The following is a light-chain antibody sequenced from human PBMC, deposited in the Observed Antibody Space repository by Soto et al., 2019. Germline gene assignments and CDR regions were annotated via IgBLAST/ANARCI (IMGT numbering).Light chain of an antibody. CDR1: QSFRGL. V-gene: IGKV3-11*01. CDR2: DAY. CDR3: QQRHMWPIT. J-gene: IGKJ5*01. Sequence: EFVLTDSPVTLSLSPGERATLSCRASQSFRGLLAWYQQKPGQAPRLLFYDAYNRATGIPPRFSGSGSGTDFTLTISSLEPEDSAVYYCQQRHMWPITFGQGTRLEIK.